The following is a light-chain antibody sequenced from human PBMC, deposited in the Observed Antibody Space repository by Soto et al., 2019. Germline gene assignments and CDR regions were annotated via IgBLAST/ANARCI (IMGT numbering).Light chain of an antibody. CDR1: QSVSST. CDR3: QQYNNWPRT. Sequence: EILMTQSPATLSVSPGERATLSCRTSQSVSSTLAWYQQKPGQAPRLLIYGASTRATGIPARFSGSGSGTEFTLAISSLKSEDFAVYYCQQYNNWPRTFGQGTKLEIK. CDR2: GAS. V-gene: IGKV3-15*01. J-gene: IGKJ2*01.